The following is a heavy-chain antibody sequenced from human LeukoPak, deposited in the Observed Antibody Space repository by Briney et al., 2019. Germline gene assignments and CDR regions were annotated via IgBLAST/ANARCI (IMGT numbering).Heavy chain of an antibody. CDR1: GGSFSGYY. Sequence: PSETLSLTCAVYGGSFSGYYWSWIRQPPWKGLEWIGEINHSGNTKYNSSLKSRVTISLDTSKNQFSLKLSSVTAADTAVYYCARRWRAYCGGDCVGYYFDYWGQGTLVTVSS. CDR3: ARRWRAYCGGDCVGYYFDY. V-gene: IGHV4-34*01. CDR2: INHSGNT. D-gene: IGHD2-21*02. J-gene: IGHJ4*02.